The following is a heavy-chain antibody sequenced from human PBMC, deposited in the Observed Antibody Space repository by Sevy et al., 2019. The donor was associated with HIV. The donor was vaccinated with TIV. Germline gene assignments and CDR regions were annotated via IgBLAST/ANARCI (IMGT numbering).Heavy chain of an antibody. CDR1: GFTFKDDF. CDR2: ISSRSTFT. Sequence: GGSLRLSCVGSGFTFKDDFMTWVRQAPGKGLEWVSSISSRSTFTYYAASVKGRFTISRDNAQNSMFLQMNRVRPEDRAVYYCARDRDDYASGRRHPYYYYHGMDVWGQGTTVTVSS. CDR3: ARDRDDYASGRRHPYYYYHGMDV. V-gene: IGHV3-21*03. J-gene: IGHJ6*02. D-gene: IGHD3-10*01.